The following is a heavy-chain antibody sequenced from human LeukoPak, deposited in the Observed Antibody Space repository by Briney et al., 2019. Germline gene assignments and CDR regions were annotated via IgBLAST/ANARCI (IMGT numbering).Heavy chain of an antibody. D-gene: IGHD3-22*01. CDR1: GGSISNYY. CDR2: IYYRGST. CDR3: ARGGPYGSSRYYYHAFDS. J-gene: IGHJ3*02. V-gene: IGHV4-59*01. Sequence: SETLSLTCTVSGGSISNYYWSWIRQPPGKGLEWIGYIYYRGSTNNNPPLKSRVTISVDTSKNQFSLKMSSLTAADTAVYYCARGGPYGSSRYYYHAFDSWGQGTMVTVSS.